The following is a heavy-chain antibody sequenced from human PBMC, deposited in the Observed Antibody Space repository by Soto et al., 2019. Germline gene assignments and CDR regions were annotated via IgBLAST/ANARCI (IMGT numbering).Heavy chain of an antibody. CDR1: GYTFTGYY. CDR2: INPNSGGT. Sequence: ASVKVSCKASGYTFTGYYMHWVRQAPGRGLEWMGWINPNSGGTNYAQKFQGWVTMTRDTSISTAYMELSRLRSDDTAVYYCARDRSFSPKELGNYYYYYGMDVWGQGTTVTVSS. CDR3: ARDRSFSPKELGNYYYYYGMDV. J-gene: IGHJ6*02. D-gene: IGHD1-26*01. V-gene: IGHV1-2*04.